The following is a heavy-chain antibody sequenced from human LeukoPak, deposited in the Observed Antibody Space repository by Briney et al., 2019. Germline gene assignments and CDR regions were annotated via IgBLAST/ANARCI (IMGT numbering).Heavy chain of an antibody. Sequence: GGSLRLSCAASGFTFNNYAMNWVRQTPGKWLQWVSAVSGDGQRTFYADSVKGRFTIFRDNSMNTLSLQMNSLRVEDTAVYYCAKEQDNLLLLSHFDSWGQGILVTVSA. CDR3: AKEQDNLLLLSHFDS. V-gene: IGHV3-23*01. CDR1: GFTFNNYA. CDR2: VSGDGQRT. D-gene: IGHD1-14*01. J-gene: IGHJ4*02.